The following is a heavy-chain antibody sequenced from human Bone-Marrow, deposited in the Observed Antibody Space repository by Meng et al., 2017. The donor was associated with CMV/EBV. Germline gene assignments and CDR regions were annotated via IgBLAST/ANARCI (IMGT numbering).Heavy chain of an antibody. Sequence: GSLRLSCAVYGGSFSGYYWSWIRQPPGKGLEWIGEINHSGSTNYNPSLKSRVTISVDTSKNQFSLKLSSVTAADTAVYYCARGRGFFWSDGMGVWGQGTTVTVSS. CDR2: INHSGST. J-gene: IGHJ6*02. V-gene: IGHV4-34*01. D-gene: IGHD3-3*01. CDR1: GGSFSGYY. CDR3: ARGRGFFWSDGMGV.